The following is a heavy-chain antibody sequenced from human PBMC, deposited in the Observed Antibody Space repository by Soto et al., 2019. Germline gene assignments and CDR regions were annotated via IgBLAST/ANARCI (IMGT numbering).Heavy chain of an antibody. CDR3: ARARAVPCFNH. CDR2: IYYSGST. D-gene: IGHD2-2*01. Sequence: PSETLSLTCTVSGGSISSGGSYWSWIRQHPGKGLEWIGYIYYSGSTYYNPSRKSRVTISVDTSKYQFPLKLSSVTAADTAVYYCARARAVPCFNHWGQGTLGTV. CDR1: GGSISSGGSY. J-gene: IGHJ4*02. V-gene: IGHV4-31*02.